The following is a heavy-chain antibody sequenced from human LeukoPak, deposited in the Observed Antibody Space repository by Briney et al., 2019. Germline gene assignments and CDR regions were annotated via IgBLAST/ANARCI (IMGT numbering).Heavy chain of an antibody. CDR3: ARKTPIAAAGTGGYYYYYYYMDV. Sequence: ASVKVSCKASGYTFTSYAINWVRQATGQGLEWMGWMNPNCGKTSYAQKFQGRVTITRNDSISTAYMELSSLRSEDTAVYSCARKTPIAAAGTGGYYYYYYYMDVWGEGTTVTVSS. V-gene: IGHV1-8*03. J-gene: IGHJ6*03. D-gene: IGHD6-13*01. CDR1: GYTFTSYA. CDR2: MNPNCGKT.